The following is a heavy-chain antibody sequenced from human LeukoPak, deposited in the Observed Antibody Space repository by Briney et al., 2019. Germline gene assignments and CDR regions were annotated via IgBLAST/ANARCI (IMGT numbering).Heavy chain of an antibody. Sequence: NSSETLSLTCTVSGDSISSYYWSWIRQPPGKGLEWIGYMYYSGSTSYNPSLKSRVTMSVDTSKNQFSLKLSSVTAADTAVYYCATIRDTAHRYWYFDLWGRGTLVIVSS. V-gene: IGHV4-59*03. CDR3: ATIRDTAHRYWYFDL. J-gene: IGHJ2*01. D-gene: IGHD5-18*01. CDR1: GDSISSYY. CDR2: MYYSGST.